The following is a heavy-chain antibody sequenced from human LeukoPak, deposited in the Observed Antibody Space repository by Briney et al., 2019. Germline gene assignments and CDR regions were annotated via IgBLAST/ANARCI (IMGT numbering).Heavy chain of an antibody. Sequence: SETLSLTCTVSGGSISSSSYYWGWIRQPPGKGLEWIGSIYYSGSTYYNPSLKGRVTISVDTSKNQFSLKLSSVTAADTAVYYCARVVGLEWLLGDWFDPWGQGTLVTVSS. CDR1: GGSISSSSYY. D-gene: IGHD3-3*01. CDR2: IYYSGST. CDR3: ARVVGLEWLLGDWFDP. V-gene: IGHV4-39*07. J-gene: IGHJ5*02.